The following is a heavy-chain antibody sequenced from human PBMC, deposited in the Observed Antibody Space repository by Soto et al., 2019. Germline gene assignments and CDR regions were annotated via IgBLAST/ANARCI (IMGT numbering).Heavy chain of an antibody. CDR3: ARVSGYYGSGSYQDYYYYGMDV. CDR1: GGSISSYY. CDR2: IYYSGST. Sequence: PSETLSLTCTVSGGSISSYYWSWIRQPPGKGLEWIGYIYYSGSTNYNPSLKSRVTISVDTSKNQFSLKLSSVTAADTAVYYCARVSGYYGSGSYQDYYYYGMDVWGQGTTVTVSS. D-gene: IGHD3-10*01. V-gene: IGHV4-59*01. J-gene: IGHJ6*02.